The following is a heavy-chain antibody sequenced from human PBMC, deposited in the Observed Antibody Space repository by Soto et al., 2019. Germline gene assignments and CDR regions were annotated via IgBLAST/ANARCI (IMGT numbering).Heavy chain of an antibody. CDR3: AGGHDSSGYYYTHFDY. Sequence: SVKVSCKASGGTFSSYAISWVRQAPGQGLEWMGGIIPIFGTANYAQKFQGRVTITADKSTSTAYMELSSLRSEDTAVYYCAGGHDSSGYYYTHFDYWGQGXLVTVSS. J-gene: IGHJ4*02. CDR1: GGTFSSYA. V-gene: IGHV1-69*06. CDR2: IIPIFGTA. D-gene: IGHD3-22*01.